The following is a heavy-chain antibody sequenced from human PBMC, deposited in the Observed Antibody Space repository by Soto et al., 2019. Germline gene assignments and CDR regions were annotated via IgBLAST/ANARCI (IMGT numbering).Heavy chain of an antibody. CDR3: ARHPYYDLWSGYYAYFEY. CDR1: GYSFTSYW. J-gene: IGHJ4*01. V-gene: IGHV5-51*01. CDR2: IYPGDSDT. Sequence: PGESLKISCKGSGYSFTSYWIGWVRQMPGKGLEWMGIIYPGDSDTRYSPSFLGQVTISVDKSISTAYLQWSSLKASDTAMYYCARHPYYDLWSGYYAYFEYWGQEPRSPSPQ. D-gene: IGHD3-3*01.